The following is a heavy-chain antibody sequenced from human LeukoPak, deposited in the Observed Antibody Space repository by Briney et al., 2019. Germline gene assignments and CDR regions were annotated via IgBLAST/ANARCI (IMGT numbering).Heavy chain of an antibody. CDR1: GGTLSDYP. Sequence: SVKVSCKASGGTLSDYPISWVRQAPGQGLEWMGGIIPLFGTAKYAQKCQGRVTITTDESTSAVYMELSSLRSEDTAVYYCARGGGRLTVTPLDYWGQGTLVTVSS. CDR3: ARGGGRLTVTPLDY. V-gene: IGHV1-69*05. J-gene: IGHJ4*02. CDR2: IIPLFGTA. D-gene: IGHD4-11*01.